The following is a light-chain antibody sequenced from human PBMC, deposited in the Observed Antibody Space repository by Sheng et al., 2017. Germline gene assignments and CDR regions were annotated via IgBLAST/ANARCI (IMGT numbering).Light chain of an antibody. CDR2: GAS. CDR1: QSVAGNY. CDR3: QQYGGSPPYT. Sequence: EIVLTQAPGTLSSSPGERATLSCRASQSVAGNYLAWYQQKPGQAPRLLIYGASRRATGVPDRFRGSGSGTDFSLTINRLEPEDVAMYFCQQYGGSPPYTFGQGTKL. V-gene: IGKV3-20*01. J-gene: IGKJ2*01.